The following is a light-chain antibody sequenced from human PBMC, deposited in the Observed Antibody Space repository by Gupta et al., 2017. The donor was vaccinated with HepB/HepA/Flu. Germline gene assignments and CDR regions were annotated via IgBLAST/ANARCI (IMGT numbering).Light chain of an antibody. CDR3: QTWGTAIL. Sequence: QVVLTQSPSASASLGASVRLTCTLCSGHSSYSIAWHQQQPQKGPPYLMRLNSDGSFNKGDAIPDRFSGSSSGVERYLTISSLQSEDEADYYCQTWGTAILFGGGTKLTVL. V-gene: IGLV4-69*01. CDR1: SGHSSYS. J-gene: IGLJ2*01. CDR2: LNSDGSF.